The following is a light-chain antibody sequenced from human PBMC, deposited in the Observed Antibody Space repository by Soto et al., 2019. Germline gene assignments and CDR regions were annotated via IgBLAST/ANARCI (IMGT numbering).Light chain of an antibody. J-gene: IGKJ4*01. CDR3: QQYDSYPLT. Sequence: DIQMTQSPSSLSTSVGDRVTITCRASQDITNYLAWFQQKPGEAPKSLIYAASSLLSGVPSRFRGSGSGTDFTLTISSLQPEDSATYYCQQYDSYPLTFGGGTKVEIK. CDR2: AAS. CDR1: QDITNY. V-gene: IGKV1-16*01.